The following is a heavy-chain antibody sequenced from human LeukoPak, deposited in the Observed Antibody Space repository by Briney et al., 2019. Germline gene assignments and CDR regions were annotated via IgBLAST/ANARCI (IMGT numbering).Heavy chain of an antibody. J-gene: IGHJ4*02. CDR2: ISSNGGST. CDR1: GFPFSSYA. D-gene: IGHD2-2*01. V-gene: IGHV3-64*01. CDR3: ARSSIVVVSILDY. Sequence: GGSLRLSCAASGFPFSSYAMHWVRQAPGKGLEYVSAISSNGGSTSCANSVKGRFTISRDNSKNTLYLQMGSLRAEDMAVYYCARSSIVVVSILDYWGQGTLVTVSS.